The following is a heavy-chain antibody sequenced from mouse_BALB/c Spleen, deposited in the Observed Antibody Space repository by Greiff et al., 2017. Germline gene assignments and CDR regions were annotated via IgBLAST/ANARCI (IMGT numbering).Heavy chain of an antibody. J-gene: IGHJ3*01. CDR3: ARHRAY. CDR2: ISSGGSYT. Sequence: DVHLVESGGGLVKPGGSLKLSCAASGFTFSSYAMSWVRQTPEKRLEWVATISSGGSYTYYPDSVKGRFTISRDNAKNTLYLQMSSLRSEDTAMYYCARHRAYWGQGTLVTVSA. V-gene: IGHV5-9-3*01. CDR1: GFTFSSYA.